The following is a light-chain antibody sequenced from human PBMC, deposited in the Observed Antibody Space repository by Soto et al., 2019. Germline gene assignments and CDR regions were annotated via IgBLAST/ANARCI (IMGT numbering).Light chain of an antibody. CDR2: GSS. CDR3: QQYNNWPPYN. CDR1: QSVGSN. J-gene: IGKJ2*01. V-gene: IGKV3-15*01. Sequence: EIVMTQSPATLSVSPGERATLSCRASQSVGSNLAWYQQKPGQAPRLLIYGSSTTATGIPARFSGSGSGTEFTLTISSLQSEDFAVYYCQQYNNWPPYNFGQGTKLE.